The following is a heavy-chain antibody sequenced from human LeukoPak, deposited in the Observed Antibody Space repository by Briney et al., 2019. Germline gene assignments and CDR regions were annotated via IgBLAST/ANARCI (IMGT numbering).Heavy chain of an antibody. CDR2: ILSSGST. J-gene: IGHJ3*02. D-gene: IGHD1-14*01. CDR3: AGTNQISETAFYI. Sequence: SETLSLTCTVSSGSINNYYWSWVRQTPGKGLEWIGCILSSGSTKYNPSVMSRVTISLGKTNKQFFHMLISSTAADTTVEYFAGTNQISETAFYIWGQGTMVIVSP. V-gene: IGHV4-59*12. CDR1: SGSINNYY.